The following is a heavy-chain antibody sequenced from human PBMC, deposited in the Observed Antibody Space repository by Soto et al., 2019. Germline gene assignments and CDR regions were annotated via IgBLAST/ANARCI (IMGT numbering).Heavy chain of an antibody. D-gene: IGHD5-12*01. Sequence: PGGSLRLSCAASGFTFSSYAMHWVRQAPGKGLEWVAVISYDGSNKYYADSVKGRFTISRDNSKNTLYLQMNSLRAEDTAVYYCARGGRDGYKINDYWGQGTLVTVSS. V-gene: IGHV3-30-3*01. CDR3: ARGGRDGYKINDY. J-gene: IGHJ4*02. CDR2: ISYDGSNK. CDR1: GFTFSSYA.